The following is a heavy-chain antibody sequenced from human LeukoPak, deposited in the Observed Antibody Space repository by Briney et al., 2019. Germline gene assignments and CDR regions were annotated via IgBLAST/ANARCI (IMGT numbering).Heavy chain of an antibody. D-gene: IGHD3-3*01. V-gene: IGHV3-23*01. Sequence: GGSLRLSCAASGFPFSSHAMSWLRQAPGKGLEWVSALSGSGGSTYYADSVKGRFTISRDNSTNTLYLQMNSLGAEDTAVYYCAEDSRITIFGVVTHLKYNWFDPWGQGPLVTVSS. J-gene: IGHJ5*02. CDR2: LSGSGGST. CDR3: AEDSRITIFGVVTHLKYNWFDP. CDR1: GFPFSSHA.